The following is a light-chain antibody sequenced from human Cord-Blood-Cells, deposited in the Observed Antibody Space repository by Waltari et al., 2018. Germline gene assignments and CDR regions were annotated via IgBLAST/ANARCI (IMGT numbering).Light chain of an antibody. V-gene: IGKV3-20*01. CDR2: GAS. J-gene: IGKJ2*01. Sequence: EIVLTQSPGTLSLPPGERATLSCRASQSVSSSYLAWYQQKPGQAPRLLIYGASSRATGIPDRFSGSGSGTDLTLTISRLEPEDFAVYYCQQYGSSPMYTFGQGTKLEIK. CDR1: QSVSSSY. CDR3: QQYGSSPMYT.